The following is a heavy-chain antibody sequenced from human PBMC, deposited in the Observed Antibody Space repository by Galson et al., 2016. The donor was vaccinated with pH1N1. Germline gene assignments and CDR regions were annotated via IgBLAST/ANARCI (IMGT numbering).Heavy chain of an antibody. CDR3: ARQYDFGDYRGNAFDI. CDR1: GYSFSSSW. D-gene: IGHD4-17*01. CDR2: VNPGGSTI. Sequence: QSGAEVKKPGESLKISCKGSGYSFSSSWIGWVRQVPGKGLEWVGVVNPGGSTIRYSPSFQGQVTISSDKSISTAYLQWISLRASDTAMYYCARQYDFGDYRGNAFDILGQGTVVIVSS. J-gene: IGHJ3*02. V-gene: IGHV5-51*03.